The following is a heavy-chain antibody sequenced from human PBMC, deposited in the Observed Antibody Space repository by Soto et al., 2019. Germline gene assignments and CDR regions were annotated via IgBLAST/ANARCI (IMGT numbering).Heavy chain of an antibody. V-gene: IGHV6-1*01. CDR3: ARVTFYYYDTSDGHFDY. CDR2: TYYRSKWYN. D-gene: IGHD3-22*01. CDR1: GDSVSSNSAA. J-gene: IGHJ4*02. Sequence: PXQTLSLTCAISGDSVSSNSAACNWIRQSPSRGLEWLGRTYYRSKWYNDYAVSVKSRITINPDTSKNQFSLQLNSVTPEDTAVYYCARVTFYYYDTSDGHFDYWGQGTLVTVYS.